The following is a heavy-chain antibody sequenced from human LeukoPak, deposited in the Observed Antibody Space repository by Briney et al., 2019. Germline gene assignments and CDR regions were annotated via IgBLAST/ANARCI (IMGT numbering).Heavy chain of an antibody. V-gene: IGHV3-66*04. J-gene: IGHJ4*02. CDR3: ARQDYSQSSGYYYVY. D-gene: IGHD3-22*01. CDR1: GFTFSSYG. Sequence: GGSLRLSCEASGFTFSSYGMHWVRQAPGKGLEWVSIIYGGSNTYYADSMKGRFTISRDISKNTLYLQMNSLRAEDTAVYYCARQDYSQSSGYYYVYWGQGTLVTVSS. CDR2: IYGGSNT.